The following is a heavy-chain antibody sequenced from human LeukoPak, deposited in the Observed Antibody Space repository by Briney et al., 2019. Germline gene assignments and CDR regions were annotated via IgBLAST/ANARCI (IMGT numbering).Heavy chain of an antibody. V-gene: IGHV4-4*07. Sequence: SETLSLTCTVSGGSLSSYYWNWIRQPAGKGLEWIGRIYTSGSTKYNPSLKSRLTMSVDTSKNQFSLKLTSVTAADTAIYYCARERDAYNWRSLDYWGQGTLVTVSS. CDR1: GGSLSSYY. CDR2: IYTSGST. CDR3: ARERDAYNWRSLDY. J-gene: IGHJ4*02. D-gene: IGHD5-24*01.